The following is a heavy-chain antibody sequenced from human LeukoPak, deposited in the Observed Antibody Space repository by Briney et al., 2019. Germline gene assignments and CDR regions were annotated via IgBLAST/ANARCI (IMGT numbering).Heavy chain of an antibody. D-gene: IGHD5-18*01. V-gene: IGHV3-43D*03. Sequence: QPGGSLRLSCAASGFTFDDYAMHWVRQAPGKGLEWVSLINWDGTTYYADSVKGRFTISRDNSKNSLYLQMNSLRAEDTALYYCAKGAYSYGSKYYCYMDVWGKGTTVTISS. CDR3: AKGAYSYGSKYYCYMDV. J-gene: IGHJ6*03. CDR1: GFTFDDYA. CDR2: INWDGTT.